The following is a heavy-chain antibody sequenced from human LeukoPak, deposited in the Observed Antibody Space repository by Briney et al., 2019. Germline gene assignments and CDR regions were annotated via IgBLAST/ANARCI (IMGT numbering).Heavy chain of an antibody. Sequence: GGSLRLSCAASGFTFSSYSMNWVRQAPGKGLEWVSSISSSSSYIYYADSVKGRFTISRDNAKNSLYLQMNSLRAEDTAVYYCARERSAMVTGFDYWGQGTLVTVSS. CDR2: ISSSSSYI. J-gene: IGHJ4*02. D-gene: IGHD5-18*01. CDR1: GFTFSSYS. V-gene: IGHV3-21*01. CDR3: ARERSAMVTGFDY.